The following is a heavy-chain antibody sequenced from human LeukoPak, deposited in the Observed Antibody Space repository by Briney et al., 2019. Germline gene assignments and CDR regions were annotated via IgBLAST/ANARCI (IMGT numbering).Heavy chain of an antibody. CDR2: IKEDGSEK. CDR3: ARVIVGRIYDAFDI. CDR1: GFTSSTYW. Sequence: GGSLRLSCAASGFTSSTYWMTWVRQAPGKGLEWVANIKEDGSEKYYVDSVEGRFTISRDNAKNSLYLQMNSLRADDTAVYYCARVIVGRIYDAFDIWGQGTMVTVSS. D-gene: IGHD1-26*01. J-gene: IGHJ3*02. V-gene: IGHV3-7*01.